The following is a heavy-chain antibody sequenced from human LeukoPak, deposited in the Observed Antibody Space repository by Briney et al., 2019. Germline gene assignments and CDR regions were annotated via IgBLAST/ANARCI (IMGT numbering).Heavy chain of an antibody. CDR1: GFTFAIYH. V-gene: IGHV3-23*01. Sequence: PGGSLRLSCAASGFTFAIYHMSWVRQAPGKGLEWVATIRSDGVYYADSVKGRFTISRDDSKNTVYVQMNSLRAEDTAVYYCAKSRVEVAGTGGFDTWGRGTLVAVSS. D-gene: IGHD1-1*01. CDR3: AKSRVEVAGTGGFDT. CDR2: IRSDGV. J-gene: IGHJ3*02.